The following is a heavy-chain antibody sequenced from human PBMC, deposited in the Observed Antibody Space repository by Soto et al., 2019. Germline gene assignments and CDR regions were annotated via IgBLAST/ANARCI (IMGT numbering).Heavy chain of an antibody. V-gene: IGHV1-18*01. Sequence: GASSKVSCKASGYTFTSYGISWARQSPCQGLEWMGWISAYNGNTNYAQKLQGRVTMTTDTSTSTAYMELGSLRSYDTAVYYCAIDELIGVDQGPLDYWGQGTLVTVSS. CDR2: ISAYNGNT. D-gene: IGHD3-22*01. CDR1: GYTFTSYG. CDR3: AIDELIGVDQGPLDY. J-gene: IGHJ4*02.